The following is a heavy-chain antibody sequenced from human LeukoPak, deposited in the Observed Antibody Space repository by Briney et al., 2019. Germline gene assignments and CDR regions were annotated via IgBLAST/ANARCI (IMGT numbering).Heavy chain of an antibody. CDR2: IKHDGSEKQAGRVK. V-gene: IGHV3-7*01. J-gene: IGHJ6*03. Sequence: TGGSLRLSCAASGFTFSQYWMSWVRQAPGKGLEWVANIKHDGSEKQAGRVKNYVDSVKGRFTISRDNAKNSLYLQMNSLRAEDTAVYYCARSGRGVASFYFYMDVWGKGTTVTVSS. CDR1: GFTFSQYW. D-gene: IGHD3-10*01. CDR3: ARSGRGVASFYFYMDV.